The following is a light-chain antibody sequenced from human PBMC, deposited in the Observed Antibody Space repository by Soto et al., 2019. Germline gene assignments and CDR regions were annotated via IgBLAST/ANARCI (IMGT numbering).Light chain of an antibody. CDR3: CSYAGSSLYV. CDR1: SSDVGSYNL. Sequence: QSALTQPASVSGSPGQSITISCTGTSSDVGSYNLVSWYQQHPGKAPKLMIYKVSKRPSGVSNRFSGSKSGNTASLTISGLQAEDEADYYCCSYAGSSLYVFGTGTKLTVL. V-gene: IGLV2-23*02. J-gene: IGLJ1*01. CDR2: KVS.